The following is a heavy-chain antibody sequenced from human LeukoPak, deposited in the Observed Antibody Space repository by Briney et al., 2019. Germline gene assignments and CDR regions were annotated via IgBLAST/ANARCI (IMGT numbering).Heavy chain of an antibody. J-gene: IGHJ3*02. D-gene: IGHD3-22*01. CDR3: ARVGFTRGHYNPRDAFDI. V-gene: IGHV4-59*11. Sequence: SETLSLTCTVSGGSTITHYWSWIRQTPGKGLEWIGYIYYSGSTNYNPSPKSRVTMSIATSKNQFSLRLISVTAADTAVYFCARVGFTRGHYNPRDAFDIWGQGTLVTVSS. CDR1: GGSTITHY. CDR2: IYYSGST.